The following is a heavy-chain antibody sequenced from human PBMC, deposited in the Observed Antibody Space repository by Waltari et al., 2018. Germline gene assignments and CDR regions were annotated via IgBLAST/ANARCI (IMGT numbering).Heavy chain of an antibody. CDR3: ARGGLAAAGGSQIDP. CDR2: ISSSSSYI. Sequence: LQLQESGPGLVKPSETLSLTCTVSGGSISSSSYYWGWVRQAPGKGLEWVSSISSSSSYIYYADSVKGRFTISRDNAKNSLYLQMNSLRAEDTAVYYCARGGLAAAGGSQIDPWGQGTLVTVSS. J-gene: IGHJ5*02. CDR1: GGSISSSSYY. V-gene: IGHV3-21*01. D-gene: IGHD6-13*01.